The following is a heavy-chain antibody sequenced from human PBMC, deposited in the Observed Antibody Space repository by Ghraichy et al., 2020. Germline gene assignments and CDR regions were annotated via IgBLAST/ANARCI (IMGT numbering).Heavy chain of an antibody. J-gene: IGHJ6*02. V-gene: IGHV3-11*01. CDR3: ARVSGYSYDLSRAGPDYNYYGMDV. D-gene: IGHD5-18*01. CDR2: ISSSGSTI. Sequence: GGSLRLSCAASGFTFSDYYMSWIRQAPGKGLEWVSYISSSGSTIYYADSVKGRFTISRDNAKNSLYLQMNSLRAEDTAVYYCARVSGYSYDLSRAGPDYNYYGMDVWGQGTTVTVSS. CDR1: GFTFSDYY.